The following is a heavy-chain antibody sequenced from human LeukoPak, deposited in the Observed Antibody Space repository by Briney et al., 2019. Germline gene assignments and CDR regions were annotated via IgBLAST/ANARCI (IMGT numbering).Heavy chain of an antibody. V-gene: IGHV4-38-2*02. CDR2: IYHSGST. CDR1: GYSISSGYY. J-gene: IGHJ5*02. CDR3: ARKRPTIFGVVTWFDP. D-gene: IGHD3-3*01. Sequence: SETLSLTCTVSGYSISSGYYWGWIWQPPGKGLEWIGSIYHSGSTYYNPSLKSRVTISVDTSKNQFSLKLSSVTAADTAVYYCARKRPTIFGVVTWFDPWGQGTLVTVSS.